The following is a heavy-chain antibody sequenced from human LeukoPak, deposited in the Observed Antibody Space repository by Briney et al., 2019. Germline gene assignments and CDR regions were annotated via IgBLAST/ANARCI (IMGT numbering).Heavy chain of an antibody. V-gene: IGHV4-4*07. CDR2: IYSSGTT. J-gene: IGHJ4*02. Sequence: SETLSLTCTVSGGSISSYYWSWIRQPAGKGLEWIGHIYSSGTTNYNPSLKSRITMSVDTSKNQFSLRLSSVTAADTAVYYSARDHDWYYFDYWGQGTLVTVSS. D-gene: IGHD3-9*01. CDR1: GGSISSYY. CDR3: ARDHDWYYFDY.